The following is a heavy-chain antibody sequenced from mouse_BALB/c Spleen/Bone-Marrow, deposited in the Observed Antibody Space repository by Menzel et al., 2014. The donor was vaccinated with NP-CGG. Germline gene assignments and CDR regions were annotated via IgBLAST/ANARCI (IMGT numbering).Heavy chain of an antibody. J-gene: IGHJ3*01. CDR3: AAYCYGSSYGFAY. V-gene: IGHV14-3*02. CDR2: IDPANGNT. Sequence: EGQLVESGAELVKPGASVKLSCTASGLNIKDTYMHWVKQRPEQGLEWIGRIDPANGNTKYDPKSQVKATITADTSSNTAYLQLSSLTSEDTAVYYCAAYCYGSSYGFAYWGQGTLITVS. D-gene: IGHD1-1*01. CDR1: GLNIKDTY.